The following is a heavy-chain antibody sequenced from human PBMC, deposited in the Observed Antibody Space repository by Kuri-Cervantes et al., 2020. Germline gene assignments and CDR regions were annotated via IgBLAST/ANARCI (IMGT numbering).Heavy chain of an antibody. Sequence: SLKISCAASGFIFSSYSMNWVRQAPGKGLEWVSGISWNSGSIGYADSVKGRFTISRDNAKNSLYLQMNSLRAEDTALYYCAKDKVVRGVIIYNWFDPWGQGTLVTVSS. CDR3: AKDKVVRGVIIYNWFDP. V-gene: IGHV3-9*01. D-gene: IGHD3-10*01. CDR2: ISWNSGSI. CDR1: GFIFSSYS. J-gene: IGHJ5*02.